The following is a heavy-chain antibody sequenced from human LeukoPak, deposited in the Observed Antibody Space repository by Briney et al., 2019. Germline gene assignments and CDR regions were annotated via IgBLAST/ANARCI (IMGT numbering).Heavy chain of an antibody. CDR1: GFTVSSNY. D-gene: IGHD3-16*01. CDR3: ARGGSAVNWFDP. J-gene: IGHJ5*02. Sequence: TGGSLRLSCAASGFTVSSNYMSWVRQAPGKGLEWVSVIYSGGSTYYADSVKGRFTISRDNSKNMLYLQMNSLRAEDTAVYYCARGGSAVNWFDPWGQGTLVTVSS. V-gene: IGHV3-53*01. CDR2: IYSGGST.